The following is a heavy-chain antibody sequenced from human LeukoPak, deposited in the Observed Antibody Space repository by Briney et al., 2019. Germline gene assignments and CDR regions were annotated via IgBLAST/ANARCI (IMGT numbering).Heavy chain of an antibody. V-gene: IGHV4-61*01. CDR1: GGSISSGSYY. Sequence: NPSETLSLTCTVSGGSISSGSYYWSWIRQPPGKGLEWIGYIYYSGSTNYNPSLKSRVTISVDTSKNQFSLKLSSVTAADTAVYYCARANTVVRVVDYWGQGTLVTVSS. J-gene: IGHJ4*02. D-gene: IGHD4-23*01. CDR2: IYYSGST. CDR3: ARANTVVRVVDY.